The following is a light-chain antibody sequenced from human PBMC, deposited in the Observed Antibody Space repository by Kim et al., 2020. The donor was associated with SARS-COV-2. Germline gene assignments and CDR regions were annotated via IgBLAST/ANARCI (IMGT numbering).Light chain of an antibody. CDR3: CSYINNTFDVV. Sequence: QSALTQPPSVSGSPGQSVTISCTGSSSDVGNHNRVSWYQQPPGTVPKLVLYEVTNRPSGVPDRFSGSKSGNTASLTISGLQAEDEADYYCCSYINNTFDVVFGVGTQLTVL. CDR2: EVT. CDR1: SSDVGNHNR. V-gene: IGLV2-18*02. J-gene: IGLJ2*01.